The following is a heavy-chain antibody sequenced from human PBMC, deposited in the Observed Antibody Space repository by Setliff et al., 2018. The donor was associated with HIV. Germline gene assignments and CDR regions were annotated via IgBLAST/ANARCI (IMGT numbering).Heavy chain of an antibody. D-gene: IGHD2-15*01. CDR3: ARDFCGSSCSSGYGYFDH. V-gene: IGHV3-30*02. Sequence: QPGGSLRLSCAASGFTFSNNNMHWVRQTPGKGLEWVACIQYDGDTKYYADSVKGRFTISRDNSKNTLYLQMNSLRADDTAVYYCARDFCGSSCSSGYGYFDHWGQGTLVTVSS. CDR1: GFTFSNNN. J-gene: IGHJ4*02. CDR2: IQYDGDTK.